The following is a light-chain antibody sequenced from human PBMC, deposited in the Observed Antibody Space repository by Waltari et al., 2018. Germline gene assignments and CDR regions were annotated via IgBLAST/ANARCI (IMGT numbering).Light chain of an antibody. CDR3: MQRVEFPYT. Sequence: EIVMTQTPLSLPVTPGEPASISCRSSPSLLDSADGSTSLDWYLQKPGQSPQLLIYTPSYRASGVPDRFSGSGSGTDFTLKISRVEADDVGVYYCMQRVEFPYTFGQGTKLEIK. V-gene: IGKV2-40*01. CDR1: PSLLDSADGSTS. J-gene: IGKJ2*01. CDR2: TPS.